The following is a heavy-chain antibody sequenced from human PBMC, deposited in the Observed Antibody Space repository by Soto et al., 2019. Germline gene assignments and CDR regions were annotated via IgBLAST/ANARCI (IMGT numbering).Heavy chain of an antibody. D-gene: IGHD2-8*01. CDR3: AREYEGEDSGVGWFDP. CDR1: GDGGSSNSAA. J-gene: IGHJ5*02. V-gene: IGHV6-1*01. Sequence: LTGVISGDGGSSNSAAWNWSRQSPSRGLEWLGRTYYRSKWYNDYAGSVKSRITINPDTSKNQFSLQLNSVTPEDTAVYYCAREYEGEDSGVGWFDPWGQGTLVTVSS. CDR2: TYYRSKWYN.